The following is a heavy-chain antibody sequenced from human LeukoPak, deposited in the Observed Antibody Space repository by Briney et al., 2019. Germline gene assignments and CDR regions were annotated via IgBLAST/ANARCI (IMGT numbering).Heavy chain of an antibody. J-gene: IGHJ5*02. CDR1: GGTFSSYA. D-gene: IGHD2-2*01. V-gene: IGHV1-69*13. CDR3: ATPDSPSCRSTSCFIGSFDT. Sequence: ASVKVSCKASGGTFSSYAISWVRQAPGQGLEWMGGIIPIFGTANYAQKFQGRVTITADESTSTAYMELSSLRSEDTAVYYCATPDSPSCRSTSCFIGSFDTWGQGKPVTVSP. CDR2: IIPIFGTA.